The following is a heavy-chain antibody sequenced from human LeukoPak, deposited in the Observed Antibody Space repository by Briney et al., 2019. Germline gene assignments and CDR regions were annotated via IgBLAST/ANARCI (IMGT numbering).Heavy chain of an antibody. CDR1: GFTFNTYG. J-gene: IGHJ4*02. Sequence: GGSLRLSCAASGFTFNTYGMDWVRQAPGKGLEWLSYIRPSRSHTYYADSVRGRFVISRDDAKSSLYLQMSSLRAEDTAVYYCARDLIPFGVNSGVGYWGQGILVTVSS. CDR3: ARDLIPFGVNSGVGY. V-gene: IGHV3-21*01. CDR2: IRPSRSHT. D-gene: IGHD3-10*01.